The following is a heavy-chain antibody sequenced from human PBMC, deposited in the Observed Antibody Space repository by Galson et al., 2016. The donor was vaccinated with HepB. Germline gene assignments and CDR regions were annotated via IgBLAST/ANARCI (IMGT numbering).Heavy chain of an antibody. D-gene: IGHD4-23*01. V-gene: IGHV3-23*01. Sequence: SLRLSCAASKFTFSTCAMSWVRQAPGKGLEWVSSISGSGDKTFHAESVKGRFTISRDNSRDTLFLQMNSLTVDDPAVYYCAKAAERMTSGNGGTYDSWGQGTLVTVSS. J-gene: IGHJ4*02. CDR1: KFTFSTCA. CDR3: AKAAERMTSGNGGTYDS. CDR2: ISGSGDKT.